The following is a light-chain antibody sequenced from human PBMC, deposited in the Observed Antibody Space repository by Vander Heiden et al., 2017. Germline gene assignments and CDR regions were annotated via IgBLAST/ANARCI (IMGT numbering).Light chain of an antibody. V-gene: IGKV4-1*01. J-gene: IGKJ2*01. CDR3: QQDDNTPYT. Sequence: DIVMTQSPDSLAVSLGERATINCKSSQSVLYSSNNKNYLAWYQQKPGQSPKLLIYWASTRESGVPDRFSGSGSGTDFTLTISSLQAEDVAVYYCQQDDNTPYTFGQGTKMEIK. CDR2: WAS. CDR1: QSVLYSSNNKNY.